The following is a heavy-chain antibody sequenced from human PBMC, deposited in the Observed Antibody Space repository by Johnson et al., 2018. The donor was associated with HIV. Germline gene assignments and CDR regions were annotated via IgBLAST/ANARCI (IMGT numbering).Heavy chain of an antibody. CDR2: ISYDGSNK. Sequence: QVQLVESGGGLVQPGGSLRVSCGASGFTFSSHDMHWVRQAPGKGLEWVAVISYDGSNKYYADSVKGRFTISRDNSKNTLYLQMNSLRAEDTAVYYCARVTHIQLWANDAFDIWGQGTMVTVSS. V-gene: IGHV3-30-3*01. D-gene: IGHD5-18*01. CDR1: GFTFSSHD. CDR3: ARVTHIQLWANDAFDI. J-gene: IGHJ3*02.